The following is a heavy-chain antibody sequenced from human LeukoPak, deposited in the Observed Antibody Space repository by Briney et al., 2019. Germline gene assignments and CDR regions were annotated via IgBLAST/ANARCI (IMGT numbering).Heavy chain of an antibody. D-gene: IGHD5-18*01. CDR3: AGGYSYGSTYYYMDV. CDR2: IYYSGST. CDR1: GGSISSYY. J-gene: IGHJ6*03. V-gene: IGHV4-59*01. Sequence: RPSETLSLTCTVSGGSISSYYWSWIRQPPGKGLEWIAYIYYSGSTNYNPSLKSRVTISVDTSKNQFSLKLSSVTAADTAVYYCAGGYSYGSTYYYMDVWGKGTTVTVSS.